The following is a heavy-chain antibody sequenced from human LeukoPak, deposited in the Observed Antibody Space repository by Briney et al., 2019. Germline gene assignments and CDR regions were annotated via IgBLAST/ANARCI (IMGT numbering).Heavy chain of an antibody. D-gene: IGHD3-9*01. CDR2: IYYSGST. J-gene: IGHJ4*02. CDR3: ARIPKYYDILTGRTIYYFDY. V-gene: IGHV4-39*01. Sequence: SETPSPTRNVSGGSLRSSSYYWGWIRQPPGKGLEWIGGIYYSGSTYYNPSLKSRVTISVDTSKNQFSLKLSSVTAADTAVYYCARIPKYYDILTGRTIYYFDYWGQGTLVTVSS. CDR1: GGSLRSSSYY.